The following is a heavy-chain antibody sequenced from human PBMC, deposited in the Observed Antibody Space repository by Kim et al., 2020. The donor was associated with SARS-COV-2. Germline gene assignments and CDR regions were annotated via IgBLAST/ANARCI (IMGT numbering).Heavy chain of an antibody. CDR2: IYYSGST. Sequence: SETLSLTCTVSGGSISSYYWSWIRQPPGKGLEWIGYIYYSGSTNYNPSLKSRVTISVDTSKNQFSLKLSSVTAADTAVYYCAREKVVLDSVGWFDPWGQGTLVTVSS. CDR1: GGSISSYY. CDR3: AREKVVLDSVGWFDP. D-gene: IGHD2-2*01. V-gene: IGHV4-59*01. J-gene: IGHJ5*02.